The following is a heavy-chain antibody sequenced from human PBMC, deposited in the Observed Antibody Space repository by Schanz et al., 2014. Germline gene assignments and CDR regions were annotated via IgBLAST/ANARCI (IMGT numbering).Heavy chain of an antibody. CDR2: VPFDGSQK. CDR1: GFTFENYA. J-gene: IGHJ4*02. CDR3: ARESSNDIVLVPGAVFDH. V-gene: IGHV3-30*04. Sequence: VQLVESGGGVVLPGGSLRLSCAASGFTFENYALTWVRQAPGKGLEWVAFVPFDGSQKFYADSVKGRFTISRDNSKNTVYLQMNSLRPGDTAVYYCARESSNDIVLVPGAVFDHWGQGILVTVSS. D-gene: IGHD2-2*01.